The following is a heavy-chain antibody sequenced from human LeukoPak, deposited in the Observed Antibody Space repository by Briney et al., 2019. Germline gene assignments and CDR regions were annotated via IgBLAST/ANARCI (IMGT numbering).Heavy chain of an antibody. Sequence: GESLKISCKGSGYSLTSYWISWVRQMPGKGLEWMGRIDPSDSYTNYSPSFQGHVTISADKSISTAYLQWSSLKASDTAMYYCARRSRGQSSSWSQYDTDYWGQGTLVTVSS. CDR3: ARRSRGQSSSWSQYDTDY. CDR2: IDPSDSYT. D-gene: IGHD6-13*01. V-gene: IGHV5-10-1*01. J-gene: IGHJ4*02. CDR1: GYSLTSYW.